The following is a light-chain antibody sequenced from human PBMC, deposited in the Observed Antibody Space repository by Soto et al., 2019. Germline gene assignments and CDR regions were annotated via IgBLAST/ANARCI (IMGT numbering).Light chain of an antibody. CDR2: DAS. CDR3: QQYNSYWT. J-gene: IGKJ1*01. Sequence: DVEMTQYPSSLPASVGDRVAITCRASQGISSWLAWYQQKPGKAPKLLIYDASSLESGVPSRFSGSGSGTEFTLTISSLQPDDFATYYCQQYNSYWTFGQGTKVDI. V-gene: IGKV1-5*01. CDR1: QGISSW.